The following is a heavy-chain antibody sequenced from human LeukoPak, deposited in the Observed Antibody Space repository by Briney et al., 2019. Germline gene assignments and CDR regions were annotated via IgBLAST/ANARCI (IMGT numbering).Heavy chain of an antibody. J-gene: IGHJ6*03. CDR3: AKGPGDYYYYYYMDV. CDR1: GFTFSSYA. Sequence: GRSLRLSCAASGFTFSSYAMSWVRQAPGKGLEWVSAISGSGGSAYYADSVKGRFTISRDNSKNTLYLQMNSLRAEDTAVYYCAKGPGDYYYYYYMDVWGKGTTVTVSS. V-gene: IGHV3-23*01. CDR2: ISGSGGSA.